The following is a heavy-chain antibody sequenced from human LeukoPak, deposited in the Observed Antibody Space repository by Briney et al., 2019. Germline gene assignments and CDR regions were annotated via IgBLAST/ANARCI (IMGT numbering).Heavy chain of an antibody. Sequence: SVKVSCKASGGTFSSYTISWVRQAPGQGLEWMGRIIPILGIANYAQKLQGRVTITADKSTSTAYMELSSLRSEDTAVYCCARWDMNPSGPWFDPWGQGTLVTVSS. D-gene: IGHD1-26*01. CDR3: ARWDMNPSGPWFDP. V-gene: IGHV1-69*02. J-gene: IGHJ5*02. CDR1: GGTFSSYT. CDR2: IIPILGIA.